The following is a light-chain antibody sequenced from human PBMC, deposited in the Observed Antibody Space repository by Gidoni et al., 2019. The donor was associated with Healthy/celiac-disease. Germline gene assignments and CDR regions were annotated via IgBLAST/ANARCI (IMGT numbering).Light chain of an antibody. V-gene: IGKV1-39*01. Sequence: DIQMTQSPSSLSASVGDRVTITCRASQSISSYLNWYQQKPGKAPKLLIYAASSLQIVVPSRFSGIGSGTDFTLTISSLRPEDFATYYCQQSYSTPLFTFGPGTKVDIK. J-gene: IGKJ3*01. CDR3: QQSYSTPLFT. CDR2: AAS. CDR1: QSISSY.